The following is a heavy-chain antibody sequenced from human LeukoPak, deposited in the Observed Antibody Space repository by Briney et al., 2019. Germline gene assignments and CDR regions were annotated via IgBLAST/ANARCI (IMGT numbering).Heavy chain of an antibody. CDR3: ARVSQWLVPY. D-gene: IGHD6-19*01. Sequence: GGSLRLSCAASGFTFSDYYMSWIRQAPGKGLEWVSYISSTSSYINYADSVKGRFTISRDNAKNSLFLQMNSLRAEATAVYYCARVSQWLVPYWGQGTLVTVSS. J-gene: IGHJ4*02. CDR1: GFTFSDYY. CDR2: ISSTSSYI. V-gene: IGHV3-11*05.